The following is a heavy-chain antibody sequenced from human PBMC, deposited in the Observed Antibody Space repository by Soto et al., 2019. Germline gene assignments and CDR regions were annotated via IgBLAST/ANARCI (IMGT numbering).Heavy chain of an antibody. V-gene: IGHV4-4*02. J-gene: IGHJ1*01. D-gene: IGHD6-6*01. CDR3: ARAAVATRCFEF. CDR1: GGSISSDNW. Sequence: QLQLQESGPGLVKPSGTLSLTCAVSGGSISSDNWWTWVRQSPGEGLEWMGEIYNSGRTTYSPSLKSRVAMSVDKSNNQFSLKLNSVTAADTAMYSLARAAVATRCFEFWGQGALFAVSS. CDR2: IYNSGRT.